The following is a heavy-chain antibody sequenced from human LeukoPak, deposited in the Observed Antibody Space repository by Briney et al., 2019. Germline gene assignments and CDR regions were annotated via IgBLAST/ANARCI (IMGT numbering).Heavy chain of an antibody. CDR3: ARDKGAIAAASGVFMDV. J-gene: IGHJ6*03. CDR1: GGSISSYY. D-gene: IGHD6-13*01. V-gene: IGHV4-4*07. Sequence: SETLSLTCTVSGGSISSYYWSWIRQPAGKGLEWIGRIYTSGSTNYNPSLKRRVTISVDKSKNQFSLKLSSVTAADTAVYYCARDKGAIAAASGVFMDVWGKGTTVTVSS. CDR2: IYTSGST.